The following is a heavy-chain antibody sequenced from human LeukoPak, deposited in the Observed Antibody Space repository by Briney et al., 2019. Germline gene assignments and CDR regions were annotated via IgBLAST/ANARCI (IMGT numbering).Heavy chain of an antibody. CDR3: AKDLHYGSADY. CDR1: GFIFSNYW. Sequence: GGSLRLSCAASGFIFSNYWMHWVRQDPGKRLVWVSFINPDGSTTNYADSVKGRFTISRDNAKNALYLQMNSLRAEDTAVYYCAKDLHYGSADYWGQGTLVTVSS. CDR2: INPDGSTT. J-gene: IGHJ4*02. V-gene: IGHV3-74*01. D-gene: IGHD3-10*01.